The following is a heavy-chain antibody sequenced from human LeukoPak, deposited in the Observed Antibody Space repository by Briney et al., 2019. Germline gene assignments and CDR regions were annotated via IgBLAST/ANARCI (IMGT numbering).Heavy chain of an antibody. CDR2: TRGSGSGM. D-gene: IGHD7-27*01. CDR1: GFAFSDYS. Sequence: GGSLRLSCAASGFAFSDYSMNWVRQAPGKGLEWVANTRGSGSGMGSGNYYAGAVKGRFTISRDNAKNSLYLQMNSLRAEDTTFYYCARDDNWGFDYWGQGALVTVSS. V-gene: IGHV3-21*05. J-gene: IGHJ4*02. CDR3: ARDDNWGFDY.